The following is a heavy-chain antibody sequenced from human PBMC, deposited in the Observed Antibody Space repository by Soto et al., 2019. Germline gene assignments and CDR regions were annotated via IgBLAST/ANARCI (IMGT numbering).Heavy chain of an antibody. D-gene: IGHD3-3*01. Sequence: QVQLVQSGAEVKKPGASVKVSCKASGYTFTSYYMHWVRQAPGQGLEWMGIINPNGGSTSYEQKFQGRVTMTRDTSTSTVYMELSSLRSEDTAVYYCARDGCYDFWSGYYSCYGMDVWGQGTTVTVSS. CDR2: INPNGGST. CDR3: ARDGCYDFWSGYYSCYGMDV. J-gene: IGHJ6*02. V-gene: IGHV1-46*01. CDR1: GYTFTSYY.